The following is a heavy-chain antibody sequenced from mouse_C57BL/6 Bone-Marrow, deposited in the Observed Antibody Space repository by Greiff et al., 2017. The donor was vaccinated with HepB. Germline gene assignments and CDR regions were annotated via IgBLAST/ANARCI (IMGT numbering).Heavy chain of an antibody. CDR3: ARFLHHSSSRYYAMDY. CDR1: GYSFTGYF. D-gene: IGHD1-1*01. V-gene: IGHV1-20*01. Sequence: VQLQQSGPELVKPGDSVKISCKASGYSFTGYFMNWVMQSHGKSLEWIGRINPYNGDTFYNQKFKGKATLTVDKSSSTAHMELRSLTSEDSAVYYCARFLHHSSSRYYAMDYWGQGTSVTVSS. J-gene: IGHJ4*01. CDR2: INPYNGDT.